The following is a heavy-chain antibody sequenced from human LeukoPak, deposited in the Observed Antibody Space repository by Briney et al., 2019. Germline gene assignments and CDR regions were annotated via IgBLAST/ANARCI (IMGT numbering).Heavy chain of an antibody. Sequence: GGSLRLSCAASGFTFSSYAMSWVRQAPGKGLEWVSAISGSGGSAYYADSVKGRFTISRDNSKNTLYLQMNSLRAEDTAVYYCAKASWALRDGYSTPHFDYWGQGTLVTVSS. V-gene: IGHV3-23*01. CDR3: AKASWALRDGYSTPHFDY. D-gene: IGHD5-24*01. CDR2: ISGSGGSA. J-gene: IGHJ4*02. CDR1: GFTFSSYA.